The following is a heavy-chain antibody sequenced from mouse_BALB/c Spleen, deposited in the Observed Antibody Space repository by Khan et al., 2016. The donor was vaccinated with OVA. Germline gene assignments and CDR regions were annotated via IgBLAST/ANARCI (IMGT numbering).Heavy chain of an antibody. Sequence: QVQLQQSGPCPVQPSQSLSITFTVSGFPLTPYGVHWVRQSLGKGLEWLGMIWSGGSTDYHAAFISRLSISKYNSKSQVFFKMDSLQANDTAIYYCARNYDYDEGLAYWGQGTLVTVSA. J-gene: IGHJ3*01. CDR1: GFPLTPYG. CDR2: IWSGGST. D-gene: IGHD2-4*01. V-gene: IGHV2-2*02. CDR3: ARNYDYDEGLAY.